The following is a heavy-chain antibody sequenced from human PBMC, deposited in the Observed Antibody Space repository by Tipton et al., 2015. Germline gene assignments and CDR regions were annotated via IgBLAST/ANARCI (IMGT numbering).Heavy chain of an antibody. Sequence: TLSLTCAVAGYSISSGFYWGWIRQPPGKDLEWIASIYESGTTYYNPSLESRVTISVHTSKNQFSLKLISVAAADAAVYHCARDSFGYYSFDSWGPGTLVTVSS. CDR3: ARDSFGYYSFDS. V-gene: IGHV4-38-2*01. CDR2: IYESGTT. D-gene: IGHD3-22*01. CDR1: GYSISSGFY. J-gene: IGHJ4*02.